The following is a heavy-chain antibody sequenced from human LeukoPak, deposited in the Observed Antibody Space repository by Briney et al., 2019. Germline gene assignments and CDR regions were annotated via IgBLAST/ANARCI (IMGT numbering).Heavy chain of an antibody. CDR1: GFTLSSAW. V-gene: IGHV3-7*01. J-gene: IGHJ4*02. D-gene: IGHD3-16*01. CDR3: ADLGSRD. CDR2: IKDDGSDK. Sequence: GGSLRLSCAASGFTLSSAWMPWVRQAPGKGLEWVATIKDDGSDKYYVDSVKGRFTISRDNAKKSLWLQMNGLRVEDTAMYYCADLGSRDWGQGTLVTVSS.